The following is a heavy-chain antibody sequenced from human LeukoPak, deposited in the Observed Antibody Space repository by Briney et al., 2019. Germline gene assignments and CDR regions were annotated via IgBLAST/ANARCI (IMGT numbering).Heavy chain of an antibody. CDR1: GYTFTGYY. CDR2: INPNSGGT. Sequence: ASVKVSCKASGYTFTGYYMHWVRQAPGQGLEWMGWINPNSGGTNYAQKFQGRVTMTRDTSISTAYMELSRLRSDDTAVYYCAREGMYSSSPADYWGQGTLVTVSS. CDR3: AREGMYSSSPADY. J-gene: IGHJ4*02. D-gene: IGHD6-6*01. V-gene: IGHV1-2*02.